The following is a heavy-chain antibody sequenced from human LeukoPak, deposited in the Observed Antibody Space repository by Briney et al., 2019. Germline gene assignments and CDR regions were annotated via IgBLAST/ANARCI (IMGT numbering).Heavy chain of an antibody. CDR1: GFIFTNYW. CDR2: IKQDGSEK. CDR3: ATQQLTNLDANFDY. J-gene: IGHJ4*02. D-gene: IGHD1-1*01. Sequence: PGGSLRLSCAASGFIFTNYWMSWVRQAPGKGPEWVANIKQDGSEKHYVASLKGRFTISRDNAKHSVYLQMNSLRAEDTAVYYCATQQLTNLDANFDYWGQGNLVTVSS. V-gene: IGHV3-7*01.